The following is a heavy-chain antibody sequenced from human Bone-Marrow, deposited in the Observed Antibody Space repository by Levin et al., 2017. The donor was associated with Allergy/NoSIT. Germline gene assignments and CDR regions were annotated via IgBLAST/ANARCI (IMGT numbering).Heavy chain of an antibody. CDR1: GFTFSSYA. V-gene: IGHV3-23*01. CDR3: AKFCYYGSGSYYNGAHYFDY. J-gene: IGHJ4*02. D-gene: IGHD3-10*01. CDR2: ISGSGGST. Sequence: GGSLRLSCAASGFTFSSYAMSWVRQAPGKGLEWVSAISGSGGSTYYADSVKGRFTISRDNSKNTLYLQMNSLRAEDTAVYYCAKFCYYGSGSYYNGAHYFDYWGQGTLVTVSS.